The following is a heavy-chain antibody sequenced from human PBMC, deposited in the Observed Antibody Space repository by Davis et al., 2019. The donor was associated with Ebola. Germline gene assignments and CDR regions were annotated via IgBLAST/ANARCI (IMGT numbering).Heavy chain of an antibody. CDR3: ARDIGLELRRPYHYGLDV. Sequence: MPSETLSLTCTVSGASIRSHYWSWIRQSPGKGLEWIGYMYYSGSTNYNPSLKSRVTISAESSKNQFSLNLTSVTAADSAVYYCARDIGLELRRPYHYGLDVWGTGTTVTVSS. CDR1: GASIRSHY. CDR2: MYYSGST. J-gene: IGHJ6*04. D-gene: IGHD1-26*01. V-gene: IGHV4-59*11.